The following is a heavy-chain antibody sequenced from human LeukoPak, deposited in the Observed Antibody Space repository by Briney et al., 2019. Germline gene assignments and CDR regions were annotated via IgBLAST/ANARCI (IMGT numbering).Heavy chain of an antibody. V-gene: IGHV4-39*07. CDR2: IYYSGST. J-gene: IGHJ4*02. CDR3: ARGETAMITDLYYFDY. CDR1: GGSISSSSYY. Sequence: PSETLSLTCTVSGGSISSSSYYWGWIRQPPGKGLEWIGSIYYSGSTYYNPSLKSRVTISVDTSKNQFSLKLSSVTPADTAVYFCARGETAMITDLYYFDYWGQGTLVTVSS. D-gene: IGHD3-16*01.